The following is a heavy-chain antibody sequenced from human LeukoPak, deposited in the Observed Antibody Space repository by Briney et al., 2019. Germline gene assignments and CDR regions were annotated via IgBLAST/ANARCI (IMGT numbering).Heavy chain of an antibody. V-gene: IGHV3-48*01. CDR2: ISSSSITI. J-gene: IGHJ5*02. CDR3: ARALQTYYYDSSGYLNRFDP. CDR1: GFTFSSYS. Sequence: GGSLRLSCAASGFTFSSYSMNWVRQAPGKGLEWVSYISSSSITIYYADSVKGRFTISRDNAKKSLYLQMNSLRAEDTAVYYCARALQTYYYDSSGYLNRFDPWGQGTLVTVSS. D-gene: IGHD3-22*01.